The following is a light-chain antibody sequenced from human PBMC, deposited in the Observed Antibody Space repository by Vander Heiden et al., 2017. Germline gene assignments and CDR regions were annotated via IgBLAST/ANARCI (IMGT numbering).Light chain of an antibody. CDR3: QQYDNLPLT. V-gene: IGKV1-33*01. J-gene: IGKJ4*01. CDR2: DES. Sequence: SQMTQSPSCLSASVADRVTITCQASQDSSNYLNWYQQKTGKAPKLLIYDESNLETGVPSRFSGSGSCTDFSSPISSLQPEDIATYYCQQYDNLPLTFGGGTKVEIK. CDR1: QDSSNY.